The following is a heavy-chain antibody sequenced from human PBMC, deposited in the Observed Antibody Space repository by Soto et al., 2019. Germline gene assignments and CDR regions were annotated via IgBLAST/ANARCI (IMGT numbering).Heavy chain of an antibody. J-gene: IGHJ5*02. D-gene: IGHD3-3*01. Sequence: SETLSLTCTVYGGSISSGGYCWSWIRQHPGKGLEWIGYIYYSGSTYYNPSLKSRVTISVDTSKNQFSLRLSSVTAADTAVYYCARKTIFGRVSWFDPWGQGTLVTVSS. V-gene: IGHV4-31*03. CDR2: IYYSGST. CDR3: ARKTIFGRVSWFDP. CDR1: GGSISSGGYC.